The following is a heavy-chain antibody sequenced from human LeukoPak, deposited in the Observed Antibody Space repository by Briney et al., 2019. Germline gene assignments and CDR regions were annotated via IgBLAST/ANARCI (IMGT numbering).Heavy chain of an antibody. V-gene: IGHV4-39*07. CDR3: ARRVTISVLNWFDP. D-gene: IGHD3-3*01. J-gene: IGHJ5*02. CDR2: IYYSGST. Sequence: SETLSLTCTVSGGSISSSSYYWGWIRQPPGKGLEWIGSIYYSGSTYYNPSLKSRVTISVDTSKNQFSLKLSSVTAADTAVYYCARRVTISVLNWFDPWGQGTLVTVSS. CDR1: GGSISSSSYY.